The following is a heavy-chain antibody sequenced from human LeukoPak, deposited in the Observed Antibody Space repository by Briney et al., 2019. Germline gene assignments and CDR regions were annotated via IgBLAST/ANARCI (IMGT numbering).Heavy chain of an antibody. CDR2: ILHTGST. CDR1: GGSISSYY. Sequence: SETLSLTCTVSGGSISSYYWSWIRQPPGKGLEWMGDILHTGSTNYNPSLKSRVTILVDRSKNQFSLKLTSVTAADTAVYFCARRIHFDSWGQGALVTVSS. V-gene: IGHV4-59*01. J-gene: IGHJ4*02. D-gene: IGHD5-18*01. CDR3: ARRIHFDS.